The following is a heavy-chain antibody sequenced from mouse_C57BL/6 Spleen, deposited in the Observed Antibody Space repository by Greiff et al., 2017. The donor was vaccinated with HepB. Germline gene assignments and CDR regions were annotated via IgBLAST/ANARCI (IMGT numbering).Heavy chain of an antibody. J-gene: IGHJ2*01. Sequence: VQLQESGAELVMPGASVKLSCKASGYTFTSYWMHWVKQRPGQGLEWIGEIDPSDSYTNYNQKFKGKSTLTVDKSSSTAYMQLSSLTSEDSAVYYCARGRHDYDVVLDYWGQGTTLTVSS. CDR3: ARGRHDYDVVLDY. CDR1: GYTFTSYW. V-gene: IGHV1-69*01. CDR2: IDPSDSYT. D-gene: IGHD2-4*01.